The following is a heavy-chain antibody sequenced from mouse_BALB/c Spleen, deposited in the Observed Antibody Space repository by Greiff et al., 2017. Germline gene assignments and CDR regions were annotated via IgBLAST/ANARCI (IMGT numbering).Heavy chain of an antibody. J-gene: IGHJ1*01. D-gene: IGHD1-1*01. CDR3: GRNYYGRDWYFDV. CDR2: ISYSGST. CDR1: GYSITSDYA. V-gene: IGHV3-2*02. Sequence: EVQLQQSGPGLVKPSQSLSLTCTVTGYSITSDYAWNWIRQFPGNKLEWMGYISYSGSTSYNPSLKSRISITRDTSKNQFFLQLNSVTTEDTATYYCGRNYYGRDWYFDVWGAGTTVTVSA.